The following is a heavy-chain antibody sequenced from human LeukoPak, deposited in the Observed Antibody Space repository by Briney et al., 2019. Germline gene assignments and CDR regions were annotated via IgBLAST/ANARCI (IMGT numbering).Heavy chain of an antibody. Sequence: SETLSLTCTVSGYSISSGYYWGWIRQPPGKGLEWIGSIYHSGSTYYNPPLKSRVTISVDTSKNQFSLKLSSVTAADTAVYYCARDLSAWGIAVAGEFDYWGQGTLVTVSS. CDR3: ARDLSAWGIAVAGEFDY. CDR2: IYHSGST. J-gene: IGHJ4*02. V-gene: IGHV4-38-2*02. D-gene: IGHD6-19*01. CDR1: GYSISSGYY.